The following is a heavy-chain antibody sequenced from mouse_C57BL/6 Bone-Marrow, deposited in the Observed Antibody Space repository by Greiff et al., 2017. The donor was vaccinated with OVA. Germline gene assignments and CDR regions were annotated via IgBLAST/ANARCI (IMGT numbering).Heavy chain of an antibody. CDR1: GFSLTSYG. Sequence: DPAPPPVAPSQSLSITCTVSGFSLTSYGVSWVRQPPGKGLEWLGVIWGDGSTNYHSALISRLSISKDNSKSQVFLKLNSLQTDDTATYYCAKPVWPTGGMDYWGQGTSVTVSS. V-gene: IGHV2-3*01. CDR3: AKPVWPTGGMDY. J-gene: IGHJ4*01. CDR2: IWGDGST. D-gene: IGHD2-10*02.